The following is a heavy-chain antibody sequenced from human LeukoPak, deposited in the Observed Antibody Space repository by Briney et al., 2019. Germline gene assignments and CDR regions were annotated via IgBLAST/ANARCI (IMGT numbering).Heavy chain of an antibody. CDR3: ASHSSGWYEYYFDY. V-gene: IGHV1-2*02. CDR2: INPNSGGT. CDR1: GYTFTGYY. Sequence: ASVKVSCKASGYTFTGYYMHWVRQAPGQGLEWMGWINPNSGGTNYAQKFQGRVTMTRDTSISTAYMELSRLRSDDTAVYYCASHSSGWYEYYFDYWGQGTLVTVSS. D-gene: IGHD6-19*01. J-gene: IGHJ4*02.